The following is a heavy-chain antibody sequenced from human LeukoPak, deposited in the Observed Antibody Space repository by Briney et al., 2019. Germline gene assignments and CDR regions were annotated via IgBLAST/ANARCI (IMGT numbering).Heavy chain of an antibody. J-gene: IGHJ4*02. CDR1: GYSFTSYW. V-gene: IGHV5-51*01. CDR3: ARWGFGELLYTAPFDY. D-gene: IGHD3-10*01. CDR2: I. Sequence: GESLKISCKGSGYSFTSYWIGWVRQMPGKGLEWMGIIYSPSFQGQVTISADKSISAAYLQWSSLKASDTAMYYCARWGFGELLYTAPFDYWGQGTPVTVSS.